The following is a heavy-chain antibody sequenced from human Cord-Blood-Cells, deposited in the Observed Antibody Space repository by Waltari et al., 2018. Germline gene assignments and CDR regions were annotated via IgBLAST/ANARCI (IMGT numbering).Heavy chain of an antibody. V-gene: IGHV4-34*01. CDR3: ARSWGYSSSSYYGMDV. CDR1: GGSFSGYY. Sequence: QVQLQQWGAGLLKPSETLSLTCAVYGGSFSGYYWSWIRQPPGKGLEWIGEINHSGSTNSNPSLKSGVTISVDTSKNQFSLKLSSVTAADTAVYYCARSWGYSSSSYYGMDVWGQGTTVTVSS. CDR2: INHSGST. J-gene: IGHJ6*02. D-gene: IGHD6-6*01.